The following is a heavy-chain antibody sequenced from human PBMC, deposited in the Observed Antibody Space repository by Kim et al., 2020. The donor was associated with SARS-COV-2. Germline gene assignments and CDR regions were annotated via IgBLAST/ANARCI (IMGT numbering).Heavy chain of an antibody. CDR1: GFTFTSSA. Sequence: SVKVSCKASGFTFTSSAVQWVRQAPGQGLEWIGWMNADSGNTNYAQKFQERVTITRNMSTSTAYMELSSLRSEDTAVYYCAADPLPGGYVPYYYGMDVWGRGTTVTVSS. V-gene: IGHV1-58*01. J-gene: IGHJ6*02. D-gene: IGHD5-12*01. CDR3: AADPLPGGYVPYYYGMDV. CDR2: MNADSGNT.